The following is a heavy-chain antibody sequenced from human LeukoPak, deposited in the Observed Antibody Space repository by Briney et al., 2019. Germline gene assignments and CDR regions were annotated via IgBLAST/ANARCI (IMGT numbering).Heavy chain of an antibody. D-gene: IGHD2-2*01. V-gene: IGHV4-38-2*02. CDR2: LYHSGST. Sequence: SETLPLTCTVSGYSISSGYYWGWIRKPPGKGLEWLGSLYHSGSTYYNPSLKSRVTISVDTSKNQFSLKLSSVTAADTAVYYCARDPYCSSTSCPTFDYWGQGALVTVSS. CDR1: GYSISSGYY. J-gene: IGHJ4*02. CDR3: ARDPYCSSTSCPTFDY.